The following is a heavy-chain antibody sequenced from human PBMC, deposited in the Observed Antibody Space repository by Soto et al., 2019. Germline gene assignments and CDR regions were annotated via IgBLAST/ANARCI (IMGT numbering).Heavy chain of an antibody. Sequence: TLSLTCTVSGGSISSYYWSWIRQPPGKGLEWIGYIYYSGSTNYNPSLKSRVTISVDTSKNQFSLKLSSVTAADTAVYYCARGSYCSGGSCGACWPGHYYGVEGWGHGTMVPGAS. CDR1: GGSISSYY. J-gene: IGHJ6*02. D-gene: IGHD2-15*01. CDR3: ARGSYCSGGSCGACWPGHYYGVEG. V-gene: IGHV4-59*01. CDR2: IYYSGST.